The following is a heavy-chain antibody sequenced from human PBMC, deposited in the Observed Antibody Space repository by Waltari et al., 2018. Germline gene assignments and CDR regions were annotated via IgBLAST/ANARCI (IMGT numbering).Heavy chain of an antibody. CDR3: ARLGNQIAVAGIFFDY. CDR1: GYSISSGYY. D-gene: IGHD6-19*01. V-gene: IGHV4-38-2*01. Sequence: QVQLQESGPGLVKPSETLSLTCAVSGYSISSGYYWGWLRQPPGKGLEWIGSIYHSGSTYYNPSLKRRVTISVDTSKNQFSLKLSSVTAADTAVYYCARLGNQIAVAGIFFDYWGQGTLVTVSS. CDR2: IYHSGST. J-gene: IGHJ4*02.